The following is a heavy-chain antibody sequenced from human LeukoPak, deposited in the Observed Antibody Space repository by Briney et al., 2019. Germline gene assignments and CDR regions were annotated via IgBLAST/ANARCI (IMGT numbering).Heavy chain of an antibody. Sequence: GESLKISCKGSGYSFTSYWIGWVRQMPGKGLEWMGIIYPGDSDTRYSPSFQGQVTISADKSISTAYLQWSSLKASDTAMYYCARQRYYDFWSGYYWGILDPWGQGTLVTVSS. CDR2: IYPGDSDT. J-gene: IGHJ5*02. D-gene: IGHD3-3*01. CDR3: ARQRYYDFWSGYYWGILDP. CDR1: GYSFTSYW. V-gene: IGHV5-51*01.